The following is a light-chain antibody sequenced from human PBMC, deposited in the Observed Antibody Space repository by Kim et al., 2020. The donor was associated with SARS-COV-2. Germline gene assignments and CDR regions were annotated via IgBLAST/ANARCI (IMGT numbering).Light chain of an antibody. CDR3: QQLYTYPIT. J-gene: IGKJ5*01. CDR2: SAS. Sequence: IQLTQSPSSLSASVGDRVTITCRASQGIRSSLAWYQQNPGRAPKLLIYSASTLQSGVPSRFSGSGSGTDFTLTISSLQPGDFATYYCQQLYTYPITFGQGTRLEIK. V-gene: IGKV1-9*01. CDR1: QGIRSS.